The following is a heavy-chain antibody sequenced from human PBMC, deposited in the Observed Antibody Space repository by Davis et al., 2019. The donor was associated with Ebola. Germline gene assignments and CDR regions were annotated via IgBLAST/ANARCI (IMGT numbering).Heavy chain of an antibody. CDR3: ARMPLDYYYGMDV. CDR2: ISYDGSNK. V-gene: IGHV3-30*04. J-gene: IGHJ6*04. Sequence: GGSLTLSCAASGFTFSSYAMHWVRQAPGKGLEWVAVISYDGSNKYYADSVKVRFTISRDNSKNTLYLQMNSLRAEDTAVYYCARMPLDYYYGMDVWGKGTTVTVSS. D-gene: IGHD2-2*01. CDR1: GFTFSSYA.